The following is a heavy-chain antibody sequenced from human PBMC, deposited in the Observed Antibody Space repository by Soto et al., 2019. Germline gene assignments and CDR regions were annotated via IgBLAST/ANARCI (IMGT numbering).Heavy chain of an antibody. J-gene: IGHJ4*02. V-gene: IGHV1-69*01. CDR1: GGTFSSYA. D-gene: IGHD5-12*01. CDR3: AREGRLRDGYNSFDY. CDR2: IIPIFGTA. Sequence: QVQLVQSGAEVKKLGSSVKVSCKASGGTFSSYAISWVRQAPGQGLEWMGGIIPIFGTANYAQKFQGRVTITADESTSTAYMELSSLRSEDTAVYYCAREGRLRDGYNSFDYWGQGTLVTVSS.